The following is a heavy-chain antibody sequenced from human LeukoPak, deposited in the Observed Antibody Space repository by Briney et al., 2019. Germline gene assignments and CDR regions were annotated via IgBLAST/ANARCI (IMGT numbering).Heavy chain of an antibody. Sequence: SETLSLTCTVSGDSINSGYHWSWIRQQPGKGLEWIGNIYYNGRTYYKTTLKSRIIISVDMSKNQISLQLSSVTAADTAVYYCARDLRGSPMDVWGKGTPVAVSS. CDR2: IYYNGRT. J-gene: IGHJ6*03. CDR1: GDSINSGYH. V-gene: IGHV4-31*03. CDR3: ARDLRGSPMDV. D-gene: IGHD1-26*01.